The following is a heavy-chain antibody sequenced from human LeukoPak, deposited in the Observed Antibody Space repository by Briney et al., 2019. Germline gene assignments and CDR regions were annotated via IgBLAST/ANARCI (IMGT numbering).Heavy chain of an antibody. CDR1: GGSFSGYY. CDR3: ARVYYDSSGYPKKLKNYFDY. D-gene: IGHD3-22*01. V-gene: IGHV4-34*01. J-gene: IGHJ4*02. CDR2: INHSGST. Sequence: SETLSLTCAVYGGSFSGYYWSWIRQPPGKGLEWIGEINHSGSTNYNPSLKSRVTISVGTSKNQFSLKLSSVTAADTAVYYCARVYYDSSGYPKKLKNYFDYWGQGTLVTVSS.